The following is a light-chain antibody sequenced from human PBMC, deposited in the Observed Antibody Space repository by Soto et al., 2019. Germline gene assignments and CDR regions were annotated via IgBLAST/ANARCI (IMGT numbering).Light chain of an antibody. CDR2: KAS. J-gene: IGKJ1*01. Sequence: DIKMSQYPSALPASVGDRGAITCLASQSISSWLAWYQQKPGKAPKLLIYKASTLKSGVPSRFSGSGSGTEFTLTISSLQPDDFATHYCQHYNSYSEAFGQATKVDIK. CDR3: QHYNSYSEA. V-gene: IGKV1-5*03. CDR1: QSISSW.